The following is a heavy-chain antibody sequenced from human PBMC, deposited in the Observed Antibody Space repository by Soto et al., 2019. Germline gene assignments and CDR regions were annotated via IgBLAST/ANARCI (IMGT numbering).Heavy chain of an antibody. Sequence: QVQLVQSGAEVKKPGASVKVSCKASGYTFTSYGISWVRQAPGQGLEWMGWISAYNGNTNYAQKLQGRVTMTTYTTATQAHMELRRLSSQYTAAYYCARDGGYGGPYWGQGTLVTVSS. D-gene: IGHD4-17*01. CDR3: ARDGGYGGPY. J-gene: IGHJ4*02. CDR1: GYTFTSYG. V-gene: IGHV1-18*01. CDR2: ISAYNGNT.